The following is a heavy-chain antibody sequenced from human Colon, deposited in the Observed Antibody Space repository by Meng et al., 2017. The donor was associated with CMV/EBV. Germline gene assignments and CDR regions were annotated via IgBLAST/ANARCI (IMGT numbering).Heavy chain of an antibody. CDR1: GVSCGEQH. D-gene: IGHD3-10*01. J-gene: IGHJ4*02. CDR2: IAARGST. V-gene: IGHV3-53*01. CDR3: TRGRGCSAPD. Sequence: LVPCGVVLRHHGGSSFYTGAGSGVSCGEQHMLWVRHAPGKGLEWVSVIAARGSTYYADSVKGRFTISRDNSKNTLNLQINSLRVEDTARYYCTRGRGCSAPDWGQGTLVTVSS.